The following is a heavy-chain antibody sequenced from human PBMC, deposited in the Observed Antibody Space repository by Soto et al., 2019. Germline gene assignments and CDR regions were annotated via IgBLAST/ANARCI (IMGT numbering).Heavy chain of an antibody. Sequence: QIQLVQSGTEVRKPGASAKVSCKTSGYTFTNNDVCWVRQTPGQGLEWMGWISPYSGKTNYARKFKGRVTMTTDTSTSTGYMELTSLTSDDTAVYYCAREGLLLLPDYCGQGTLVTVSS. D-gene: IGHD3-22*01. J-gene: IGHJ4*02. V-gene: IGHV1-18*01. CDR2: ISPYSGKT. CDR3: AREGLLLLPDY. CDR1: GYTFTNND.